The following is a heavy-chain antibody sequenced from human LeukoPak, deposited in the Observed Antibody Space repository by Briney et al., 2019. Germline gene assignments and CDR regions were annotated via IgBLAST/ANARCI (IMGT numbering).Heavy chain of an antibody. J-gene: IGHJ3*02. Sequence: GGSLRLSGAASGFTFSSYAMTWVRQAPGKGPEWVSGISGSGGSTYYADSVKGRFTISRDNSKNTLYLQMNSLRAEDTTVYYCAKDYAAYYGSGSYYNTGGFDAFDIWGQGTMVTVSS. CDR1: GFTFSSYA. CDR3: AKDYAAYYGSGSYYNTGGFDAFDI. D-gene: IGHD3-10*01. CDR2: ISGSGGST. V-gene: IGHV3-23*01.